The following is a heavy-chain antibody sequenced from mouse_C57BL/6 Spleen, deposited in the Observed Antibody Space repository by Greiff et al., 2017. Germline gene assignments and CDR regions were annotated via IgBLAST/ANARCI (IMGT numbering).Heavy chain of an antibody. J-gene: IGHJ2*01. Sequence: EVQLQQSGAELVRPGASVKLSCTASGFNIKDDYMHWVKQRPEQGLEWIGWIDPENGDTEYASKFQGKATITADTSSNTASLQLSSLTSEDTAVYYCTTLLNYFDYWGQGTTLTVSS. D-gene: IGHD2-10*01. V-gene: IGHV14-4*01. CDR3: TTLLNYFDY. CDR1: GFNIKDDY. CDR2: IDPENGDT.